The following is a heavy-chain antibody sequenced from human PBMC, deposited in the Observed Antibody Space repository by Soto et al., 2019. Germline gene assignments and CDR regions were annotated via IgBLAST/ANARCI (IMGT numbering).Heavy chain of an antibody. CDR1: GYIFSNYG. J-gene: IGHJ6*02. Sequence: QVQLVQSGPEVKKPGASVKVSCKASGYIFSNYGIAWVRQAPGQGPEWMGWNSGYNGNTNSVQKLQGRVTMTTDTSTTTAYMELRSLTSDDTAVYYCARGRYSSGGMDVWGQGTTVIVSS. CDR2: NSGYNGNT. V-gene: IGHV1-18*01. D-gene: IGHD3-9*01. CDR3: ARGRYSSGGMDV.